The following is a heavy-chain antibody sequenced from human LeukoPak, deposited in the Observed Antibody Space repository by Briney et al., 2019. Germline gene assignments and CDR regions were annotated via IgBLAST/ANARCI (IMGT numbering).Heavy chain of an antibody. D-gene: IGHD3-10*01. CDR2: IYTSGST. V-gene: IGHV4-61*02. J-gene: IGHJ5*02. Sequence: PSQTLSLTCTVSGGSISSGSYYWSWIRQPAGKGLEWIGRIYTSGSTNYNPSLKSRVTISVDTSNNQFSLKLSSVTAADTAIYFCARAETYYYGSGSSNWFDPWGQGTLVTVSS. CDR1: GGSISSGSYY. CDR3: ARAETYYYGSGSSNWFDP.